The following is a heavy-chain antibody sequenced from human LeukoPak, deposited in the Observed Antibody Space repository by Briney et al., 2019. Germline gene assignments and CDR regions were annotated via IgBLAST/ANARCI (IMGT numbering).Heavy chain of an antibody. CDR2: IIPILDTT. CDR3: AGESFSRRAGITMVRGVITY. CDR1: GGTLSNYV. Sequence: GASVKVSCKASGGTLSNYVINWVRQAPGQGLEWMGRIIPILDTTNYAQKFQGRVTIITDESTSTAYMELITLRSGDTAVYYCAGESFSRRAGITMVRGVITYWGQGTLVTVSS. D-gene: IGHD3-10*01. V-gene: IGHV1-69*11. J-gene: IGHJ4*02.